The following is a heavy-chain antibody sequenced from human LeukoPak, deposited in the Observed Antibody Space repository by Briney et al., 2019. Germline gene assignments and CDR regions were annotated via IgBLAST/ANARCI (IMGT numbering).Heavy chain of an antibody. V-gene: IGHV3-7*03. Sequence: GGSLRLSCAASGFTFSSYWMSWVRQAPGKGLEWAANIKQDGSEKYYVDSVKGRFTISRDNAKNSLYLQMNSLRAEDTAVYYCARAAMERRFLEWLSRERAHYGMDVWGQGTTVTVSS. CDR2: IKQDGSEK. CDR3: ARAAMERRFLEWLSRERAHYGMDV. D-gene: IGHD3-3*01. J-gene: IGHJ6*02. CDR1: GFTFSSYW.